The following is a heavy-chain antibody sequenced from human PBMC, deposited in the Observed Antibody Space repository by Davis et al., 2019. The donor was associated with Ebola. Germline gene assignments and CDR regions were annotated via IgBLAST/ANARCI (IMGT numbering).Heavy chain of an antibody. CDR1: GFTFSSFA. Sequence: GESLKISCSASGFTFSSFAMSWVRQAPGKGLEWVSTITSSGGSTYYADSVKGRFSVSRDSSRSTLSLQMSSLRAEDTAVYYCVKGAFSMPLDFWGQGTLVTVSS. V-gene: IGHV3-23*01. CDR3: VKGAFSMPLDF. CDR2: ITSSGGST. J-gene: IGHJ4*02. D-gene: IGHD2-2*01.